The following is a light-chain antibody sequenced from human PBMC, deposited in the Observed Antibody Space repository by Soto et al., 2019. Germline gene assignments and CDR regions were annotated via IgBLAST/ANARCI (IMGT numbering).Light chain of an antibody. J-gene: IGLJ2*01. CDR2: DVS. CDR1: SSDVGGYNY. Sequence: QSALTQPPSVSGSPGQSVTISCTGTSSDVGGYNYVSWCQQHPGKAPKLMIYDVSKRPSGVPDRFSGSKSGNTASLTISGLQAEDEADYYCYSYAGSFVVFGGGTKLTVL. CDR3: YSYAGSFVV. V-gene: IGLV2-11*01.